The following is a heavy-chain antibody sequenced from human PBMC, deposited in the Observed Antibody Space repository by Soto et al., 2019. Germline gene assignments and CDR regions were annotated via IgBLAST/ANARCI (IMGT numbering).Heavy chain of an antibody. Sequence: EVQLVESGGGLIQPGGSLRLSCAVSGFTVSNNYMSWVRQAPGKGLEGVSVIYSGGYTAYGDSVKGRFTISRDNSKNTLYFKKKSRRAGARAFFYGGAQRGGGGYWGQGTLVTVSS. D-gene: IGHD6-25*01. CDR2: IYSGGYT. V-gene: IGHV3-53*01. CDR1: GFTVSNNY. CDR3: GAQRGGGGY. J-gene: IGHJ4*02.